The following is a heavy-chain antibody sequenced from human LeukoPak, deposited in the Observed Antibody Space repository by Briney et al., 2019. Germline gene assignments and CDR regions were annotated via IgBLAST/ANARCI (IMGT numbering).Heavy chain of an antibody. CDR1: WDRVSCKSAT. V-gene: IGHV6-1*01. D-gene: IGHD6-19*01. J-gene: IGHJ2*01. CDR3: ARDGMAVAVGYFDL. Sequence: SQTLSLLCAISWDRVSCKSATWNWIRQSPSRGLEWLGRTYYRSKWYNDYAASVKSRITIKPDTSKNQFSLHLNSVTPEDTAVYYCARDGMAVAVGYFDLWGRGTLVTVSS. CDR2: TYYRSKWYN.